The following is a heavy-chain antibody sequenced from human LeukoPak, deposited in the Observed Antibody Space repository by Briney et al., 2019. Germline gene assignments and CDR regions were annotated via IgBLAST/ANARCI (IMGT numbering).Heavy chain of an antibody. CDR3: ARDGYSGYDWYFDL. CDR1: GGSISSYY. CDR2: IYYSGST. D-gene: IGHD5-12*01. Sequence: SETLSLTCTVSGGSISSYYWSWIRQPPGKGLEWIGYIYYSGSTYYNPSLKSRVTISVDTSKNQFSLKLSSVTAADTAVYYCARDGYSGYDWYFDLWGRGTLVTVSS. V-gene: IGHV4-59*12. J-gene: IGHJ2*01.